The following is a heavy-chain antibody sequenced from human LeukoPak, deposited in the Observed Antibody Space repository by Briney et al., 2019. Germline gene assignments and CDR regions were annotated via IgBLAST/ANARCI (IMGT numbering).Heavy chain of an antibody. CDR1: GVSLSNHW. V-gene: IGHV3-7*03. CDR2: INGDGSDT. J-gene: IGHJ4*02. CDR3: AKHPSGYYYDHFDY. D-gene: IGHD3-22*01. Sequence: GGSLRLSCAASGVSLSNHWMNWVGQAPGKGLEWVANINGDGSDTRYSDSVRGRFTVSKDNAKNSMYLQMNSLRAEDTAVYYCAKHPSGYYYDHFDYWGQGTLVTVSS.